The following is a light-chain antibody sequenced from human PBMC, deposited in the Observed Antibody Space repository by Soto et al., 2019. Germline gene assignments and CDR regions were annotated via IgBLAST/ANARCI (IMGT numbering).Light chain of an antibody. Sequence: EIVLTHSPATLSVSPGERATLSCRASQSVSSYLAWYQQKPGQAPRLLIYDASTRATGVPDRFSGSASGPEYTLTISRLEPEDFAVYSCQQYGFSPISFGQGTRLEIK. CDR3: QQYGFSPIS. CDR1: QSVSSY. J-gene: IGKJ5*01. V-gene: IGKV3-20*01. CDR2: DAS.